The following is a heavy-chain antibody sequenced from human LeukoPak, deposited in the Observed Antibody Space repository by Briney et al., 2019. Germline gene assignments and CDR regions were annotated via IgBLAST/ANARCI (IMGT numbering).Heavy chain of an antibody. CDR1: GGTFSSYA. D-gene: IGHD2-2*01. CDR2: IIPIFGTA. CDR3: ATGRSTLYRSYYFDY. J-gene: IGHJ4*02. V-gene: IGHV1-69*06. Sequence: GASVKVSCKASGGTFSSYAINWVRQAPGQGLEWMGGIIPIFGTANYAQKFQGRVTITADKSTSTAYMELSSLRSEDTAVYYCATGRSTLYRSYYFDYWGQGTLVTVSS.